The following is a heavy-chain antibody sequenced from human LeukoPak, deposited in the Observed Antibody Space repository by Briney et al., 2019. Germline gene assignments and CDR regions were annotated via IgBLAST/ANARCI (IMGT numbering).Heavy chain of an antibody. CDR2: ITGGGGKT. J-gene: IGHJ5*02. D-gene: IGHD2-15*01. CDR1: GFTFSSYG. V-gene: IGHV3-23*01. CDR3: AKTCGWPFYFDR. Sequence: GGSLRLSCAASGFTFSSYGMSWARQAPGKGLEWVSGITGGGGKTYYADSVRGRFTISRDNSKNTLYLQVNSLRAEDTAVYYCAKTCGWPFYFDRWGQGSLVTDSS.